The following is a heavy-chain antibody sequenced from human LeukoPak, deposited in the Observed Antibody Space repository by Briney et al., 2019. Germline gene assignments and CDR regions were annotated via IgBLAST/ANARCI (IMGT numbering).Heavy chain of an antibody. V-gene: IGHV1-69*04. D-gene: IGHD3-9*01. Sequence: ASVKVPCKASGGTFSSYAISWVRQAPGQGLEWMGRIIPILGIANYAQKFQGRVTMTEDTSTDTAYMELSSLRSEDTAVYYCATYTLYDILTGYYNVLAFDIWGQGTMVTVSS. CDR1: GGTFSSYA. CDR2: IIPILGIA. J-gene: IGHJ3*02. CDR3: ATYTLYDILTGYYNVLAFDI.